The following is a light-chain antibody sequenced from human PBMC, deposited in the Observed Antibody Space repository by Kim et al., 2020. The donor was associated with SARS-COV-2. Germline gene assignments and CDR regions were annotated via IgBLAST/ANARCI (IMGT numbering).Light chain of an antibody. Sequence: RQTPTRTCSWNSNKVSNRGAAWLQQRQGHPPKLLSYRDNNRPSGVSERFSASRSGNTASLTITGLQPEDEADYYCSAWDTGLNGYVFGTGTKVTVL. J-gene: IGLJ1*01. CDR1: SNKVSNRG. CDR2: RDN. CDR3: SAWDTGLNGYV. V-gene: IGLV10-54*01.